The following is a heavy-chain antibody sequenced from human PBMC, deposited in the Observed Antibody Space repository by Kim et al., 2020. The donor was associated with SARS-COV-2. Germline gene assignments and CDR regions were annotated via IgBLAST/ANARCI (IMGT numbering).Heavy chain of an antibody. CDR2: ISYDGSNK. Sequence: GGSLRLSCAASGFTFSSYGMHWVRQAPGKGLEWVAVISYDGSNKYYADSVKGRFTISRDNSKNTLYLQMNSLRAEDTAVYYCAKVERWLQLRGAFDIWGQGTMVTVSS. J-gene: IGHJ3*02. CDR1: GFTFSSYG. CDR3: AKVERWLQLRGAFDI. V-gene: IGHV3-30*18. D-gene: IGHD5-12*01.